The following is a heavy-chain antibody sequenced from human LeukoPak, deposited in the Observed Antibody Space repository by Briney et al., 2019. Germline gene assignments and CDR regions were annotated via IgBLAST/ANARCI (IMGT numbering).Heavy chain of an antibody. CDR3: ARGGHDSSGYYYYFDY. CDR2: INHSGST. D-gene: IGHD3-22*01. V-gene: IGHV4-34*01. J-gene: IGHJ4*02. Sequence: SETLSLTCAVYGGSFSGYYWSWIRQPPGKGLESIGEINHSGSTNYNPSLKSRVTISVDTSKNQFSLKLSSVTAADTAVYYCARGGHDSSGYYYYFDYWGRGTLVTVSS. CDR1: GGSFSGYY.